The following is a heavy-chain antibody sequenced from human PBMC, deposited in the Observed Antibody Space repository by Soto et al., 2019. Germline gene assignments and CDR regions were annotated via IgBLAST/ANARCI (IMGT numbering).Heavy chain of an antibody. CDR1: GYSFTNYW. J-gene: IGHJ6*02. CDR3: AGGGVRGVITRTRDYYGMDV. D-gene: IGHD3-10*01. CDR2: IYPGDSDT. V-gene: IGHV5-51*01. Sequence: GESLKISCKGSGYSFTNYWIGWVRQMHGKGLEWMGIIYPGDSDTRYSPSFQGQVTISADKSISTAYLQWSSLKASDTAMYYCAGGGVRGVITRTRDYYGMDVWGQGTTVTVSS.